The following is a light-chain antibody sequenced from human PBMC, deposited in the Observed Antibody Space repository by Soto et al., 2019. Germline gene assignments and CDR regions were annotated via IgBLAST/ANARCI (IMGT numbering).Light chain of an antibody. CDR1: QSVSSN. CDR3: QQRSQQRNNFMYP. Sequence: EIVLTHSPATLSLSPGERATLSCRASQSVSSNLAWYQQRPGQAPRLLIYDASNRATGIPARFSGSGSGTDFTLTISSLEPEDFAVYYCQQRSQQRNNFMYPFGQGTKVDIK. CDR2: DAS. J-gene: IGKJ2*01. V-gene: IGKV3-11*01.